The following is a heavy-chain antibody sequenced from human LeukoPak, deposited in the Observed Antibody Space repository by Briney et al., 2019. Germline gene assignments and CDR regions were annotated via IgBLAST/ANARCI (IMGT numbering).Heavy chain of an antibody. CDR3: ARDGKLGTSWFLDH. CDR2: IGGRGAST. D-gene: IGHD6-13*01. CDR1: GFTFSGHA. V-gene: IGHV3-23*01. J-gene: IGHJ4*02. Sequence: PGGSLRLSCAASGFTFSGHAMNWVRQAPGKGLEWVSGIGGRGASTHYGDAVNSRFTISRDNSKDTLYLQIHSLRVEDTAIYYCARDGKLGTSWFLDHWGQGVLVTVSS.